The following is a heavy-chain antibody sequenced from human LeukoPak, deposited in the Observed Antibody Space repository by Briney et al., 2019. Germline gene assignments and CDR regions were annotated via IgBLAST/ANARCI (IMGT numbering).Heavy chain of an antibody. D-gene: IGHD3-22*01. CDR2: IYHSGST. Sequence: SETLSLTCTVSGGSISSSSYYWGWIRQPPGKGLEWIGEIYHSGSTNYNPSLKSRVTISVDKSKNQFSLKLSSVTAADTAVYYCASHYYDSSGPTRDYWGQGTLVTVSS. CDR3: ASHYYDSSGPTRDY. V-gene: IGHV4-39*07. J-gene: IGHJ4*02. CDR1: GGSISSSSYY.